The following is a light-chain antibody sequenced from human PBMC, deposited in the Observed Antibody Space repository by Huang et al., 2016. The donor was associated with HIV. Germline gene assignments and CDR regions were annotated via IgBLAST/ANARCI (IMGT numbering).Light chain of an antibody. CDR3: MQALQTRA. CDR2: LGS. Sequence: DIVMTQSPLSLPVTPGEPASISCRSSQSLLHSDGINYLYWYVKKPGQSPQLLIYLGSNRASGVPDRVSGSGSGTDFTLKISRVEAEDVGVYYCMQALQTRAFGPGTKVDIK. J-gene: IGKJ3*01. V-gene: IGKV2-28*01. CDR1: QSLLHSDGINY.